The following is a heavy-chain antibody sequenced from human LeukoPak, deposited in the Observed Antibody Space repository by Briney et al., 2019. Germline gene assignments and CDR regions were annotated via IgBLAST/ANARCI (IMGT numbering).Heavy chain of an antibody. V-gene: IGHV3-21*01. Sequence: GGSLRLSCAASGFTFSSYSMNWVRQAPGKGLEWVSSISSSSSYIYYAGSVKGRFTISRDNAKNSLYLQMNSLRAEDTAVYYCASYPLYGSSGYYPETEYYFDYWGQGTLVTVSS. CDR2: ISSSSSYI. CDR3: ASYPLYGSSGYYPETEYYFDY. D-gene: IGHD3-22*01. J-gene: IGHJ4*02. CDR1: GFTFSSYS.